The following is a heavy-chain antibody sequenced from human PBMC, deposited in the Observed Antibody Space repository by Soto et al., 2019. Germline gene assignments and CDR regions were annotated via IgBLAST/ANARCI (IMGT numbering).Heavy chain of an antibody. V-gene: IGHV3-11*01. CDR1: GFTFSDYY. Sequence: LRLSCAASGFTFSDYYMSWIRQAPGKGLDWVSYISSSGSTIYYADSVKGRFTVSRDNAKNSLYLQMNSLRAEDTAMYYCARDRMYSSSWYSYWGQGTLVTVS. J-gene: IGHJ4*02. CDR3: ARDRMYSSSWYSY. D-gene: IGHD6-13*01. CDR2: ISSSGSTI.